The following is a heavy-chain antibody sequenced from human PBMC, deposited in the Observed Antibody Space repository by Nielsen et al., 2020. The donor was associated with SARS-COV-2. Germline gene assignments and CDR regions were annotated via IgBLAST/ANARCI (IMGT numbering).Heavy chain of an antibody. CDR3: ARDNGYYDSSGYSFDY. CDR1: GGSFSGYY. CDR2: INHSGST. D-gene: IGHD3-22*01. Sequence: SETLSLTCAVYGGSFSGYYWSWIRQPPGKGLEWIGEINHSGSTNYNPSLKSRVTISVDTSKNQFSLKLSSVTAADTAVYYCARDNGYYDSSGYSFDYWGQGTLVTVSS. J-gene: IGHJ4*02. V-gene: IGHV4-34*01.